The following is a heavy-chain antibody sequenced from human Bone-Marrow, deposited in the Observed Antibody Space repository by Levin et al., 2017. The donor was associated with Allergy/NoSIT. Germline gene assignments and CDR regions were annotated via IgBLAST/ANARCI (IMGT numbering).Heavy chain of an antibody. V-gene: IGHV3-48*01. CDR1: GFTFSSYS. CDR2: IGGDNYTK. J-gene: IGHJ4*02. CDR3: AREGSWSSTWLGNYYFDY. D-gene: IGHD6-13*01. Sequence: LSLTCDASGFTFSSYSIIWVRQAPGKGLEWVSYIGGDNYTKYYADSVKGRFTISRDNVKKSLYLQMNSLRGEDTAVYYCAREGSWSSTWLGNYYFDYWGQGTLVTVSS.